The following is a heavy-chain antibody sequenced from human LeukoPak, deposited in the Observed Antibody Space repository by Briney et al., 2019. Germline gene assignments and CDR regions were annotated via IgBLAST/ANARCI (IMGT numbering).Heavy chain of an antibody. Sequence: GGSLRLSCAASGFTFSDYSMSWIRQAPGKGLEWVSYISSSSSYTDYADSVKGRFTISRDNAKNSLHLEMNSLRAEDTAVYYCARGGDGDYVFDYWGQGTLVTVCS. CDR3: ARGGDGDYVFDY. D-gene: IGHD4-17*01. J-gene: IGHJ4*02. CDR2: ISSSSSYT. CDR1: GFTFSDYS. V-gene: IGHV3-11*06.